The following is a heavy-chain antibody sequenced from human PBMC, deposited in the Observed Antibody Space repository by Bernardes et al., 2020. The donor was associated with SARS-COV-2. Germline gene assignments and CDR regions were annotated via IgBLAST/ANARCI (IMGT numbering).Heavy chain of an antibody. Sequence: GGSLRLSCTSSKILLSNYAMSWVRQAPGRGLEWVSLLSKYADNTHYADSVKGRFTISRDNSKNTLYLQMNSLRAEDTAVYYCANAESVYYYYGMDVWGQGTTVTVSS. J-gene: IGHJ6*02. CDR3: ANAESVYYYYGMDV. CDR2: LSKYADNT. CDR1: KILLSNYA. V-gene: IGHV3-23*01.